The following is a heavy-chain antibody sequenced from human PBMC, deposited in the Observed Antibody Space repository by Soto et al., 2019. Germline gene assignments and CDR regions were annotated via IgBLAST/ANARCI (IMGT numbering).Heavy chain of an antibody. D-gene: IGHD3-16*01. J-gene: IGHJ1*01. V-gene: IGHV3-11*01. CDR2: ITSSGGNV. Sequence: GLTLRLSCSVSGFSSKGYYMTWMRQSPEKELEWISTITSSGGNVYYAASVKGRVTISRDNDHNSLYLQMSGRIAEDTALYYCARGMYTNYVNYFELGGQGTLVNVSS. CDR1: GFSSKGYY. CDR3: ARGMYTNYVNYFEL.